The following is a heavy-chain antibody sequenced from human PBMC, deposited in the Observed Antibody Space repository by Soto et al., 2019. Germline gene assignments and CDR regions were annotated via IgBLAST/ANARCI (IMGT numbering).Heavy chain of an antibody. J-gene: IGHJ4*02. CDR3: VIGSISAALRPSSFLY. CDR2: ISGDGQKT. D-gene: IGHD2-2*01. CDR1: GFTFNNFA. V-gene: IGHV3-64D*08. Sequence: EVQLVQSGGGVVRPGGSLRLSCSASGFTFNNFALYWVRQTPGKRLEYVSGISGDGQKTNYADSVKGRFTISRVNSNNALYLQLNSLKPEVTAVFSCVIGSISAALRPSSFLYWGQGTLVTVSS.